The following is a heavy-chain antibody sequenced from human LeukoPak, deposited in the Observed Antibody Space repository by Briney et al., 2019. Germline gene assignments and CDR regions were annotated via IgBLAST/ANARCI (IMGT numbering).Heavy chain of an antibody. D-gene: IGHD3-3*01. CDR1: GGTFSFYA. J-gene: IGHJ2*01. Sequence: ASVKVSCKASGGTFSFYAINWVRQAPGQGLEWMGRINPNSGGTNYAQKFQGRVTMTRDTSISTAYMELSRLRSDDTAVYYCARDRSYDFWSGYPPYWYFDLWGRGTLVTVSS. CDR3: ARDRSYDFWSGYPPYWYFDL. V-gene: IGHV1-2*02. CDR2: INPNSGGT.